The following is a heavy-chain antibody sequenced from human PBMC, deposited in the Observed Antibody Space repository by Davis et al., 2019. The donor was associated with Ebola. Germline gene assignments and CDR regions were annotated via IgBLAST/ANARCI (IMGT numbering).Heavy chain of an antibody. CDR2: IWYDGSNK. J-gene: IGHJ4*02. Sequence: GESLKISCAASGFTFSSYGMHWVRQAPGKGLEWVAVIWYDGSNKYYADSVKGRFTISRDNSKNTLYLQMNSLRAEDTAVYYRARADIVVVVAAFDYWGQGTLVTVSS. D-gene: IGHD2-15*01. V-gene: IGHV3-33*08. CDR3: ARADIVVVVAAFDY. CDR1: GFTFSSYG.